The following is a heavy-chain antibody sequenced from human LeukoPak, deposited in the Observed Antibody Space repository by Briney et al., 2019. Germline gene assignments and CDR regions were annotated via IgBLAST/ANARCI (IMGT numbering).Heavy chain of an antibody. CDR2: IYYSGST. CDR1: GGSIRSGDYY. CDR3: ARGEGSRYYYDSSGYPDAFDI. J-gene: IGHJ3*02. D-gene: IGHD3-22*01. Sequence: SQTLSLTCTVSGGSIRSGDYYWSWIRQPPGKGLEWIGYIYYSGSTYYNPPLKSRVTISVDTSKNQFSLKLSSVTAADTAVYYCARGEGSRYYYDSSGYPDAFDIWGQGTMVTVSS. V-gene: IGHV4-30-4*08.